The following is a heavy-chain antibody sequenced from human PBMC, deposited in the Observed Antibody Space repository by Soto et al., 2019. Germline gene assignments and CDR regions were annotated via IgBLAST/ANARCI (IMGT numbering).Heavy chain of an antibody. Sequence: GGSLRLSCAASGFTFSSYAMHWVRQAPGKGLEWVAVISYDGSNKYYADSVKGRFTISRDNTKNTLYLQMNSLRAEDTAVYYCARASSITIFGVVILGGMDVWGQGTTVTVSS. CDR3: ARASSITIFGVVILGGMDV. CDR2: ISYDGSNK. D-gene: IGHD3-3*01. V-gene: IGHV3-30-3*01. J-gene: IGHJ6*02. CDR1: GFTFSSYA.